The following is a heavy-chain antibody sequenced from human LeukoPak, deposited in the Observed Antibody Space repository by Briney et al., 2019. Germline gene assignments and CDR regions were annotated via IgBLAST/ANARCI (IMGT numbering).Heavy chain of an antibody. CDR3: ARDGELYYYDSSGYYDY. Sequence: GGSLRLSCAASGFTFSSYWMHWVRQAPGKGRVWVSRINSDGSSTSYADSVKGRFTISRDNPKNTLYLQMNSLRAEDTAVYYCARDGELYYYDSSGYYDYWGQGTLVTVSS. CDR2: INSDGSST. J-gene: IGHJ4*02. D-gene: IGHD3-22*01. V-gene: IGHV3-74*01. CDR1: GFTFSSYW.